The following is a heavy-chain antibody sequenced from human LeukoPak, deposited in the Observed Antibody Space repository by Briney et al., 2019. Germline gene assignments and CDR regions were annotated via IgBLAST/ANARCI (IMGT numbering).Heavy chain of an antibody. CDR1: GFTFSSYA. CDR2: ISGSGGST. Sequence: PGGSLRLSCAASGFTFSSYAMSWVRQAPEKGLEWVSAISGSGGSTYYADSVKGRFTISRDNSKNTLYLQMNSLRAEDTAVYYCAKDSPNSSGWQRRFVYWGQGTLVTVSS. J-gene: IGHJ4*02. CDR3: AKDSPNSSGWQRRFVY. D-gene: IGHD6-19*01. V-gene: IGHV3-23*01.